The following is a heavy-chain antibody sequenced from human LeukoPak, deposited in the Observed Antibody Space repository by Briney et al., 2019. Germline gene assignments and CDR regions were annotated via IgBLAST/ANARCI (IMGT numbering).Heavy chain of an antibody. D-gene: IGHD3-3*01. CDR3: ARGRITIFGVVIMSYFDY. J-gene: IGHJ4*02. V-gene: IGHV4-34*01. CDR1: GGSFSGYY. Sequence: SETLSLICAVYGGSFSGYYWSWIRQPPGKGLEWIGEINHSGSTNYNPSLKSRVTISVDTSKNQFSLKLSSVTAADTAVYYCARGRITIFGVVIMSYFDYWGQGTLVTVSS. CDR2: INHSGST.